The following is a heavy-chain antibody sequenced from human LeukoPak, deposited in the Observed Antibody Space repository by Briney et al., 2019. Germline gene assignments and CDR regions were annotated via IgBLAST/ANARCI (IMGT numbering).Heavy chain of an antibody. CDR2: IWYDGSNK. D-gene: IGHD6-19*01. Sequence: GGSLRLSCAASGFTFSSYGMHWVRQAPGKGLEWVAVIWYDGSNKYYADSVKGRFTISRDNSKNTLYLQMNSLRAEDTAVYYCARSRYSSGWYSVGAFDIWGQGTMVTVSS. CDR3: ARSRYSSGWYSVGAFDI. CDR1: GFTFSSYG. V-gene: IGHV3-33*01. J-gene: IGHJ3*02.